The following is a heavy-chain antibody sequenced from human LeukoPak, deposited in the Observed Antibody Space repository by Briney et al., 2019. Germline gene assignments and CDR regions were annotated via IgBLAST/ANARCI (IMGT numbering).Heavy chain of an antibody. D-gene: IGHD1-7*01. V-gene: IGHV4-61*05. J-gene: IGHJ4*02. CDR3: ARGSRDNWNYVYYFDY. CDR1: GGSISSTTYY. Sequence: SETLSLTCIVSGGSISSTTYYWGWIRQPPGKGLEWIGYIYYSGSTNYNPSLKSRVTISVDTSKNQFSLKLSSVTAADTAVYYCARGSRDNWNYVYYFDYWGQGTLVTVSS. CDR2: IYYSGST.